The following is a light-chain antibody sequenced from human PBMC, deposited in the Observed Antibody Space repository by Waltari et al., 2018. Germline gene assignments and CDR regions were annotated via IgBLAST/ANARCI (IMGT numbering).Light chain of an antibody. V-gene: IGLV2-8*01. J-gene: IGLJ3*02. CDR1: SSDVGSYNY. CDR3: SSYAGKNNVV. Sequence: QSALTQPPSASGSPGQSVTISCPGTSSDVGSYNYVPWYQQHPAKAPKLMIHEVNKRPSGVPDRFSGSKSGNAASLTVSGLQAEDDADYFCSSYAGKNNVVFGGGTKLTVL. CDR2: EVN.